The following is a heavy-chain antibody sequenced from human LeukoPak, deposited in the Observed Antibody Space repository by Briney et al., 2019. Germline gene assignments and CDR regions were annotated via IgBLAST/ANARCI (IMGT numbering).Heavy chain of an antibody. CDR3: ARGGSIRDYYDSSGYYCYFDY. CDR2: IIPIFGTA. CDR1: GGTFSSYA. J-gene: IGHJ4*02. D-gene: IGHD3-22*01. V-gene: IGHV1-69*13. Sequence: SVKVSCKASGGTFSSYAISWVRQAPGQGLEWMGGIIPIFGTANYAQKFQGRVTITADESTSTAYMELSSLRSEDTAVYYCARGGSIRDYYDSSGYYCYFDYWGQGTLVTVSS.